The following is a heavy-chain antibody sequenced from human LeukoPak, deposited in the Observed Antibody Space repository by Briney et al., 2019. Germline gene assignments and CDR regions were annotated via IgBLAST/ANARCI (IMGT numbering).Heavy chain of an antibody. CDR2: MNPNSGNT. Sequence: ASVKVSCKASGYTFTSYDINWVRQATGQGLEWMGWMNPNSGNTGYAQKFQGRVTMTRNTSISTAYMELSSLRSEGTAVYYCARAGYSSGWYDYYYYYGMDVWGQGTTVTVSS. CDR1: GYTFTSYD. J-gene: IGHJ6*02. D-gene: IGHD6-19*01. V-gene: IGHV1-8*01. CDR3: ARAGYSSGWYDYYYYYGMDV.